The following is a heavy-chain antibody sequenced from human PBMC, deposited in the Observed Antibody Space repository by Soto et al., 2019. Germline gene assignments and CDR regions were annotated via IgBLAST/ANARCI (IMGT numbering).Heavy chain of an antibody. J-gene: IGHJ4*02. D-gene: IGHD6-13*01. CDR1: GFTFSSYA. CDR2: ISGSGGST. CDR3: ANQKRAWGQQLPAPLFDY. Sequence: GGSLRLSCAASGFTFSSYAMSWVRQAPGKGLEWVSAISGSGGSTYYADSVKGRFTISRDNSKNTLYLQMNSLRAEDTAVYYCANQKRAWGQQLPAPLFDYWGQGTLVTVSS. V-gene: IGHV3-23*01.